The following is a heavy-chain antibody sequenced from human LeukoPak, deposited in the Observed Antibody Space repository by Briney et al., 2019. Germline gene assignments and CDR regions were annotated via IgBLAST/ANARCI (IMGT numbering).Heavy chain of an antibody. CDR3: ARDPVYCSSTSCYSPIPFDP. J-gene: IGHJ5*02. CDR1: GYTFTSYG. D-gene: IGHD2-2*01. CDR2: ISAYNGNT. V-gene: IGHV1-18*01. Sequence: ASVKVSCKASGYTFTSYGISWVRQAPGQGLEWMGWISAYNGNTNYAQKLQGRVTMTTDTSTSTAYMELRSLRSDDTAVYYCARDPVYCSSTSCYSPIPFDPRGQGTLVTVSS.